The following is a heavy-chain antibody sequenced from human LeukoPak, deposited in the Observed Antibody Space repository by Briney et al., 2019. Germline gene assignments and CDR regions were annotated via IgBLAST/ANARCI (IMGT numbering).Heavy chain of an antibody. CDR3: ARGLRLRGNWFDP. CDR2: MNPNSGNT. CDR1: GYTFTSYD. J-gene: IGHJ5*02. D-gene: IGHD2-8*01. Sequence: ASVKVSCKASGYTFTSYDINWVRQATGQGLEWMGWMNPNSGNTGYAQKFQGRVTMTRNTSISTAYMELSSLRSGDTAVYYCARGLRLRGNWFDPWGQGTLVTVSS. V-gene: IGHV1-8*01.